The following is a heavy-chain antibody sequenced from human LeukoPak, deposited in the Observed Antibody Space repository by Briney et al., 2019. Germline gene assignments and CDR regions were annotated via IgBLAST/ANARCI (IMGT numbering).Heavy chain of an antibody. D-gene: IGHD2-15*01. J-gene: IGHJ4*02. V-gene: IGHV4-59*12. CDR3: ARVMGGRTYYFDY. Sequence: SETLSLTCTVSGGSISSYYWSWIRQPPGKGLEWIGYIYYSGTTYYNPSLKSRVTISLDTSENQFSLKLSSVTAADTAVYYCARVMGGRTYYFDYWGQGTLVAVSS. CDR2: IYYSGTT. CDR1: GGSISSYY.